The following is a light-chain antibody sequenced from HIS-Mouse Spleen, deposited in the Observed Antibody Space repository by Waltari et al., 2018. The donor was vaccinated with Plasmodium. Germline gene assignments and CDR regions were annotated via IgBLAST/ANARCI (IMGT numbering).Light chain of an antibody. CDR3: QQYNNWQYT. CDR2: GAS. Sequence: MGMTQSPATLSVSPGERATLSCRASQSVSSNLAWYQQKPGQAPRLLIYGASTRATGIPARFSGSGSGTEFTLTISSMQSEDFAVYYCQQYNNWQYTFGQGTKLEIK. CDR1: QSVSSN. V-gene: IGKV3-15*01. J-gene: IGKJ2*01.